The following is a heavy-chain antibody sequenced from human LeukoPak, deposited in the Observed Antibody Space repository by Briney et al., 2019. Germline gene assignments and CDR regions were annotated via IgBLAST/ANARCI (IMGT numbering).Heavy chain of an antibody. Sequence: GGSLRLSCAASGFTFSSYAMIWVRQAPGKGLEWVSAISGSGGSTYYADSVKGRFTISRDNSKNTLYLQMNSLRAEDTAVYYCAKPYYYDSSGYLPVYFQHWGQGTLVTVSS. J-gene: IGHJ1*01. V-gene: IGHV3-23*01. D-gene: IGHD3-22*01. CDR2: ISGSGGST. CDR1: GFTFSSYA. CDR3: AKPYYYDSSGYLPVYFQH.